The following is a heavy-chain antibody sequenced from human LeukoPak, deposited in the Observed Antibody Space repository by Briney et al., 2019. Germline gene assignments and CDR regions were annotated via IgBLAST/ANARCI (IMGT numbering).Heavy chain of an antibody. D-gene: IGHD2-15*01. CDR1: GGSISSGYY. V-gene: IGHV4-38-2*02. J-gene: IGHJ5*02. Sequence: SETLSLTCTVSGGSISSGYYWGWIRQPPGKGLEWIGSIYHSGSTYYNPSLKSRVTISVDTSKNQFSLKLSSVTAADTAVYYCARDSVVAAHNWFDPWGQGTLVTVSS. CDR2: IYHSGST. CDR3: ARDSVVAAHNWFDP.